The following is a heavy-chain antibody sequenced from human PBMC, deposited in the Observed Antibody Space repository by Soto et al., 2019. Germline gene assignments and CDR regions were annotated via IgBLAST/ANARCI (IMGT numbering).Heavy chain of an antibody. CDR3: ARVLAAPPYYFDY. D-gene: IGHD6-6*01. CDR2: INPNSGGT. CDR1: GYNVTGYY. J-gene: IGHJ4*02. V-gene: IGHV1-2*02. Sequence: SGKVSCKAYGYNVTGYYISWVLQAPGQGLEWMGWINPNSGGTNYAQRFQGRVTMTRDTYISTAYMDLSGLRSDETAVYYCARVLAAPPYYFDYWGQGTLVTVSS.